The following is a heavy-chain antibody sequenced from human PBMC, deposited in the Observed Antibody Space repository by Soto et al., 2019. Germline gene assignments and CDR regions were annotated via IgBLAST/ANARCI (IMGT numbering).Heavy chain of an antibody. V-gene: IGHV3-7*01. D-gene: IGHD6-6*01. J-gene: IGHJ4*02. CDR2: IKQDGSEK. Sequence: GGSLRLSCAASGFTFSSYCMSWVRQAPGKGLEWVANIKQDGSEKYYVDSVKGRFTISRDNAKNSLYLQMNSLRAEDTAVYYCATLPNIAARGAYFDCWGQGTLVTVSS. CDR1: GFTFSSYC. CDR3: ATLPNIAARGAYFDC.